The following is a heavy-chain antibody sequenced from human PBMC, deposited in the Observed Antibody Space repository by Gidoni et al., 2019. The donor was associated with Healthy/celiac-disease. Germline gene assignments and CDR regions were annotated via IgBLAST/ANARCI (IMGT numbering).Heavy chain of an antibody. CDR2: IKQDGSEK. D-gene: IGHD2-2*01. J-gene: IGHJ5*02. CDR1: GFTFSSYW. Sequence: EVQLLESGGGLVQPGGSLGLSCAASGFTFSSYWMSWVRQAPGKGLEWVANIKQDGSEKYYVDSVKGRFTISRDNAKNSLYLQMNSLRAEDTAVYYCARDVVTGWFDPWGQGTLVTVSS. V-gene: IGHV3-7*01. CDR3: ARDVVTGWFDP.